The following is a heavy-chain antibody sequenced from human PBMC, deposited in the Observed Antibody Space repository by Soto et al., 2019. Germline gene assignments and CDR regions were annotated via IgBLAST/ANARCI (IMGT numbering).Heavy chain of an antibody. J-gene: IGHJ3*02. Sequence: GASVKVSCKVSGYTLTELSMRWVRQAPGKGLEWMGGFDPEDGETIYAQKFQGRVTMTEDTSTDTAYMELSSLRSEDTAVYYCASVVEYSSGWLGAFDIWGQGTMVTVS. D-gene: IGHD6-19*01. CDR3: ASVVEYSSGWLGAFDI. V-gene: IGHV1-24*01. CDR2: FDPEDGET. CDR1: GYTLTELS.